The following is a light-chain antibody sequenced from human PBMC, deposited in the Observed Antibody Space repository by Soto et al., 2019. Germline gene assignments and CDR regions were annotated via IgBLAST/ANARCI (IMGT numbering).Light chain of an antibody. Sequence: QSALAQPPSVSGSPGQSVTISCTGTSTDFVSYNRVSWYQQPPGTAPKLIIYEASNRPSGVPDRFSGSKSGNTASLTISGLQAEDEADYYCSSYTISTTLVFGTGTKVTVL. CDR3: SSYTISTTLV. V-gene: IGLV2-18*02. J-gene: IGLJ1*01. CDR2: EAS. CDR1: STDFVSYNR.